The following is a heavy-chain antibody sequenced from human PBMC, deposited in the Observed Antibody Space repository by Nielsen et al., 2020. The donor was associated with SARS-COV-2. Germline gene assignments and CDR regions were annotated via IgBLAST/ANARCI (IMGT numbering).Heavy chain of an antibody. CDR2: IYHSGRT. Sequence: SETLSLTCAVSGGSISSGGYSWSWIQQPPGKGLEWIGYIYHSGRTYYNPSLKSRVTISVDRSKNQFSLKLGSVTAADTAVYYCARGGRITFGGADDAFDIWGQGTMVTVSS. CDR3: ARGGRITFGGADDAFDI. D-gene: IGHD3-16*01. J-gene: IGHJ3*02. V-gene: IGHV4-30-2*01. CDR1: GGSISSGGYS.